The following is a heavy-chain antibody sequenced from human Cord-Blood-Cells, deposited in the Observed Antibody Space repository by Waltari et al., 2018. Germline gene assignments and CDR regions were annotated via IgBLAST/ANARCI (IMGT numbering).Heavy chain of an antibody. D-gene: IGHD2-21*01. CDR1: GDSVSTNSAS. V-gene: IGHV6-1*01. J-gene: IGHJ5*02. CDR2: TYCRSKWYN. Sequence: QVQLQQSGPGLVKPSQTLSLTCAISGDSVSTNSASWNCIRQSPSRGLEWLGRTYCRSKWYNDYAVSVKSRITIDPDTSKNQFSLQLNSVTPEDTAVYYCAREGDRWWFDPWGQGTLVTVSS. CDR3: AREGDRWWFDP.